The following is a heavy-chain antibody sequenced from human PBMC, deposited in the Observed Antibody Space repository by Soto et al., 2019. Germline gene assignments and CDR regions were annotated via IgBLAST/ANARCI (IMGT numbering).Heavy chain of an antibody. CDR3: ARLDTAMVRGSDY. D-gene: IGHD5-18*01. V-gene: IGHV3-48*03. J-gene: IGHJ4*02. Sequence: PGGSLRLSCAASGFTFSSYEMNWVRQAPGKGLEWVSYISSSGSTIYYADSVKGRFTISRDNAKNSLYLQMNSLRAEDTAVYYCARLDTAMVRGSDYWGQGTLVTVSS. CDR2: ISSSGSTI. CDR1: GFTFSSYE.